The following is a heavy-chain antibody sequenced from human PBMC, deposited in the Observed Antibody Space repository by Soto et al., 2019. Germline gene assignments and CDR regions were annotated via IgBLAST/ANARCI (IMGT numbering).Heavy chain of an antibody. Sequence: SETLSLTCTVSGGSFKSGSYYWSWVRQPPGKGLEWIGYVYYTGRTSYSPSLKSRVTISADTSKNQFSLILTSVTTADTAVYYCARDYAYFDHWGQGSLVTVSS. D-gene: IGHD3-16*01. J-gene: IGHJ4*02. CDR3: ARDYAYFDH. CDR2: VYYTGRT. V-gene: IGHV4-61*01. CDR1: GGSFKSGSYY.